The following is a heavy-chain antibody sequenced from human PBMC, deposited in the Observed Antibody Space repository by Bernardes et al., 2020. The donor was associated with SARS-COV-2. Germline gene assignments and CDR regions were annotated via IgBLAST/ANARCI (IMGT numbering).Heavy chain of an antibody. Sequence: SETLSLTCAVYGESFSGYYWSWIRQPPGKGLEWIGEINHSGSTNYNPSLKSRVTLSVDTSKNQFSLKLSSLTAADTAVYYCARGRNRVNMMLVVIGFTVYFDYWGQGTLVTVSS. CDR2: INHSGST. CDR1: GESFSGYY. V-gene: IGHV4-34*01. D-gene: IGHD2-21*01. CDR3: ARGRNRVNMMLVVIGFTVYFDY. J-gene: IGHJ4*02.